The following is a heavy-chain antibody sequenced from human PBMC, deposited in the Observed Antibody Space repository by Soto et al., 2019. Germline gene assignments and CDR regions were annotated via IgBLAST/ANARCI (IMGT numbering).Heavy chain of an antibody. CDR1: GYTFSNFW. V-gene: IGHV5-51*01. Sequence: GESLKISCQCSGYTFSNFWIGWVRQLPGKGLQWMGIIYPGDHETRYSPSFHGKVTISADKSINTAYLQWNSLEASDTAFYFCARSPRSSPYFDYWGQGAPVPVSS. J-gene: IGHJ4*02. CDR2: IYPGDHET. CDR3: ARSPRSSPYFDY. D-gene: IGHD6-13*01.